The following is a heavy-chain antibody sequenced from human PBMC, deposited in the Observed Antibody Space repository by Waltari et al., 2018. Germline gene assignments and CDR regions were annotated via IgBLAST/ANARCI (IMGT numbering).Heavy chain of an antibody. CDR1: GVSSGACA. V-gene: IGHV3-23*01. CDR2: ISGSNTYT. J-gene: IGHJ3*01. D-gene: IGHD3-10*01. CDR3: AKVLAAAYGWGSDDAFDV. Sequence: EVQLLESGGGVVEPGGSMRRSCAAAGVSSGACAMSWACQAPGKGLEWVSGISGSNTYTYYADSVKGRFTFSRDNSKNTLYLQMHNLRAEDTSMYYCAKVLAAAYGWGSDDAFDVWGQGTMVNVSS.